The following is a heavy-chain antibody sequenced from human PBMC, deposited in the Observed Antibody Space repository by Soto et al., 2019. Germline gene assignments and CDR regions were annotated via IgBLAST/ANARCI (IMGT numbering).Heavy chain of an antibody. Sequence: EVQLVESGGGLVQPGGSLRLSCAASGFTFSSYWMGWVRQTPAKGLEWVANIKQDGSERYYVDSVKGRFTISRDNAKNSLYPQMNSLRAEDTAVYYCARENYFDYWGQGTLVTVSS. CDR3: ARENYFDY. CDR2: IKQDGSER. CDR1: GFTFSSYW. J-gene: IGHJ4*02. V-gene: IGHV3-7*04.